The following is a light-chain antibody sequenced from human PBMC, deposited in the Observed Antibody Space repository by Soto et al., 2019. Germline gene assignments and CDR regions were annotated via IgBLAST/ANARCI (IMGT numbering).Light chain of an antibody. CDR3: QSFDSSLSGVV. J-gene: IGLJ2*01. CDR1: SSNIGAGHD. CDR2: ANN. Sequence: QLVLTQPPSVSGAPGQRVTISCTGSSSNIGAGHDVHWYQQLPGTAPKLLIYANNNRPSGVPDRFSGSKTGTSASLAITGLQTEDEADYYCQSFDSSLSGVVFGGGTKLTVL. V-gene: IGLV1-40*01.